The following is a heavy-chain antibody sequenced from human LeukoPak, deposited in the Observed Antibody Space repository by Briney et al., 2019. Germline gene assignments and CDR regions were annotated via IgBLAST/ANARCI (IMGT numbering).Heavy chain of an antibody. V-gene: IGHV4-59*08. CDR2: IYYSGNT. CDR1: GVSITTYY. D-gene: IGHD6-13*01. Sequence: SETLSLTCTVSGVSITTYYWSWIRQPPGKGLEWIGFIYYSGNTNYNPSLKSRVTMSVDTSNNQFSLKLSSVTAADTSMYYCVTSYGTSWLRFDYWGQGTLVTVSS. CDR3: VTSYGTSWLRFDY. J-gene: IGHJ4*02.